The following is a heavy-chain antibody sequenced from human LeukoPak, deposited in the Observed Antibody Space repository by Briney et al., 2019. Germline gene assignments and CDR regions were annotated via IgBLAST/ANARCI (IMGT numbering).Heavy chain of an antibody. CDR2: IKQEGSEK. V-gene: IGHV3-7*01. CDR3: ARENRDGYNPYNWFDP. J-gene: IGHJ5*02. Sequence: GGSLRLSCAASGFSFGSYWMSWVRQASGKGLEWVANIKQEGSEKFYVDSVKGRFTISRDNAKNSLYLQMNSLRAEDTGIYYCARENRDGYNPYNWFDPWGQGTLVTVSS. D-gene: IGHD5-24*01. CDR1: GFSFGSYW.